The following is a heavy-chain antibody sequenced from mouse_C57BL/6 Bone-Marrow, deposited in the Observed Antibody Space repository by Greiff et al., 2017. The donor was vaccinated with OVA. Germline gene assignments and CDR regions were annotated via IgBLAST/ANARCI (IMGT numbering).Heavy chain of an antibody. Sequence: LVESGAELARPGASVKLSCKASGYTFTSYGISWVKQRTGQGLEWIGEIYPRSGNTYYNEKFKGKATLTADKSSSTAYMELRSLTSEDSAVYFCARRYSKGENWGQGTTLTVSS. CDR3: ARRYSKGEN. CDR2: IYPRSGNT. CDR1: GYTFTSYG. J-gene: IGHJ2*01. D-gene: IGHD2-5*01. V-gene: IGHV1-81*01.